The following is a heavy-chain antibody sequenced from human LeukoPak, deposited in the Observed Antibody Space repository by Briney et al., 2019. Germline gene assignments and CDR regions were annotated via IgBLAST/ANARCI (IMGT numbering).Heavy chain of an antibody. V-gene: IGHV3-23*01. Sequence: GGSLRLSCAASGFTLSNLPMSWVRQAPGKGLDWVSAISGPGGSTYYAASVKDRFTISRDNSKNTLYLQMNSLRAEDTAVYYCGPTLGYNYYMDVWGKGTTVTVSS. CDR2: ISGPGGST. J-gene: IGHJ6*03. CDR3: GPTLGYNYYMDV. D-gene: IGHD3-10*01. CDR1: GFTLSNLP.